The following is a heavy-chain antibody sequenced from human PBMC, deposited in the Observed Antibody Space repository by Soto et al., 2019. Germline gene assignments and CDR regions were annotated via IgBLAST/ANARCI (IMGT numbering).Heavy chain of an antibody. CDR1: GGSFSGYY. CDR2: INHSGST. V-gene: IGHV4-34*01. Sequence: SETLSLTCAVYGGSFSGYYWGWIRQPPGKGLEWIGEINHSGSTNYNPSLKSRVTISVDTSKNQFSLKLSSVTAADTAVYYCARGRGYCSGGSCYPESFYYYYGMDVWGQGTTVTVSS. J-gene: IGHJ6*02. D-gene: IGHD2-15*01. CDR3: ARGRGYCSGGSCYPESFYYYYGMDV.